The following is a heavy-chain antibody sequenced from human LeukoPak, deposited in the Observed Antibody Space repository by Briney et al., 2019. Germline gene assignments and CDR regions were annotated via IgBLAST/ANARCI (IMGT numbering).Heavy chain of an antibody. Sequence: GGSLRLSCAASGFTFSSYSMNWVRQAPGKGLEWVSSISSSSSYIYYADSVKGRFTIPRDNAKNSLYLQMNSLRAEDTAVYYCAKDMKYYGSGSPYYFDYWGQGTLVTVSS. J-gene: IGHJ4*02. CDR2: ISSSSSYI. CDR1: GFTFSSYS. D-gene: IGHD3-10*01. CDR3: AKDMKYYGSGSPYYFDY. V-gene: IGHV3-21*04.